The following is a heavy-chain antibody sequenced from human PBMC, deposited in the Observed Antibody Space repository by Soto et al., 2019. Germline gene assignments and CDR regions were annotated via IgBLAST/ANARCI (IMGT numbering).Heavy chain of an antibody. CDR1: GGSISSGGYS. Sequence: PSETLSLTCAVSGGSISSGGYSWSWIRQPPGKGLEWIGCIYYSGSTYYNPSLKSRVTISVDTSKNQFSLKLSSVTAADTAVYYCARSSPHSGYYAPCDYWGQGTLVTVSS. CDR2: IYYSGST. V-gene: IGHV4-30-2*03. J-gene: IGHJ4*02. D-gene: IGHD3-22*01. CDR3: ARSSPHSGYYAPCDY.